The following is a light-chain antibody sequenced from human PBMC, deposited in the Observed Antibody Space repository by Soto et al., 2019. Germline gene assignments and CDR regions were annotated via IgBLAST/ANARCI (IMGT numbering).Light chain of an antibody. Sequence: EIVMTQSPATLSVSPEERATLSCRASQSVSSNLAWYQQKPGQAPRLLIYGASTRATGIPARFSGSGSGTEFTLTISSLQSEHFAVYYCQQYNNWPPSTFGGGTKVEIK. CDR2: GAS. V-gene: IGKV3-15*01. CDR3: QQYNNWPPST. CDR1: QSVSSN. J-gene: IGKJ4*01.